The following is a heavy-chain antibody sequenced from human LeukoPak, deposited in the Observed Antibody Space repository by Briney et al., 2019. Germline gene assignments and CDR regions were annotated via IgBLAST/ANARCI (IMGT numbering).Heavy chain of an antibody. CDR3: ARAGYYYDSWRAFDI. J-gene: IGHJ3*02. V-gene: IGHV1-69*05. Sequence: SVKVSCKASGGTFSSYAISWVRQAPGQGLEWMGGIIPIFGTANYAQKFQGRVTITTDESTSTAYMELSSLRSEDTAVYYCARAGYYYDSWRAFDIWGQGTMVTVPS. D-gene: IGHD3-22*01. CDR2: IIPIFGTA. CDR1: GGTFSSYA.